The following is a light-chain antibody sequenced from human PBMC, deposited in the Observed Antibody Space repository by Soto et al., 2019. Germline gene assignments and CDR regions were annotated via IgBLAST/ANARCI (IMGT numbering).Light chain of an antibody. CDR1: QNIDRY. V-gene: IGKV1-39*01. Sequence: DVQMTQSPSSLSASVGDRVTITCRASQNIDRYLNWYQQKPGKAPKFLIYAASTLANGVPPRFSGSGSGTDFALTISSMQPDDYATYYGQQSSMTPWTFDQGTKVDIK. J-gene: IGKJ1*01. CDR2: AAS. CDR3: QQSSMTPWT.